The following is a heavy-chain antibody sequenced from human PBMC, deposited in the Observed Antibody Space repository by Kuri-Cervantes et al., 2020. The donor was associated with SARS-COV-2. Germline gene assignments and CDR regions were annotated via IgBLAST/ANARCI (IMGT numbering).Heavy chain of an antibody. V-gene: IGHV4-59*08. CDR2: IYHSGST. J-gene: IGHJ6*03. CDR3: ARLNYYYYYMDV. Sequence: SETLSLTCTVSGGSISSHYWSWIRQPPGKGLEWIGSIYHSGSTYYNPSLKSRVTISVDTSKNQFSLKLSSVTAADTAVYYCARLNYYYYYMDVWGKGTTVTVSS. CDR1: GGSISSHY.